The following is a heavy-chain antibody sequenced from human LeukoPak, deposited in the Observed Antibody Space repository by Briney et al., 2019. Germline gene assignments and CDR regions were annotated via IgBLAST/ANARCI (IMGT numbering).Heavy chain of an antibody. J-gene: IGHJ4*02. Sequence: SETLSLTCAVSGGSISSGGYSWSWIRQPPGKGLEWIGYIYHSGSTYYNPSLKSRVTISVDRSKNQFSLKLSSVTAADTAVYYCARGAYGSGSQRRSFDYWGQGTLVTVSS. CDR2: IYHSGST. CDR1: GGSISSGGYS. CDR3: ARGAYGSGSQRRSFDY. V-gene: IGHV4-30-2*01. D-gene: IGHD3-10*01.